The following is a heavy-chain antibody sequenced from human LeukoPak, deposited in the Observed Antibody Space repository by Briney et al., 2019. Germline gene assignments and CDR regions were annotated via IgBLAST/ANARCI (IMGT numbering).Heavy chain of an antibody. CDR3: ARSSIAAVPLDY. CDR1: GFTFSSYS. V-gene: IGHV3-48*04. Sequence: GGSLRLSCAASGFTFSSYSMNWVRQAPGKGLEWVSYISSSGSTIYYADSVKGRFTISRDNAKNSLYLQMNSLRAEDTAVYYCARSSIAAVPLDYWGQGTLVTVSS. J-gene: IGHJ4*02. CDR2: ISSSGSTI. D-gene: IGHD6-13*01.